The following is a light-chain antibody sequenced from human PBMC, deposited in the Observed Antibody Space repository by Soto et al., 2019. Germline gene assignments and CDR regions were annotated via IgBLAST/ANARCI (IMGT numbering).Light chain of an antibody. CDR1: QRVSSRN. Sequence: EIVLTQSPGTLSLSPRERATLSCRASQRVSSRNLAWYQQKPGQAPRLLIYDASSRATGIPDRFSGSGSVTEFTLTINRLEPEDFAVYFCQQYSDLPYTFGQGTKLELK. J-gene: IGKJ2*01. V-gene: IGKV3-20*01. CDR3: QQYSDLPYT. CDR2: DAS.